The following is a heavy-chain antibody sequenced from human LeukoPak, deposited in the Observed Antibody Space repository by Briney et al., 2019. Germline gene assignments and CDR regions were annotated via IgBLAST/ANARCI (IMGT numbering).Heavy chain of an antibody. D-gene: IGHD3-22*01. Sequence: PGGSLRLSCAASGFTFSSYAMHWVRQAPGKGLEWVAVISYDGSNKYYADSVKGRFTISRDNSKNTLYLQMNSLRAEDTALYYCAKGKMIVVVSDAFDIWGQGTMVTVSS. CDR2: ISYDGSNK. J-gene: IGHJ3*02. CDR3: AKGKMIVVVSDAFDI. CDR1: GFTFSSYA. V-gene: IGHV3-30-3*01.